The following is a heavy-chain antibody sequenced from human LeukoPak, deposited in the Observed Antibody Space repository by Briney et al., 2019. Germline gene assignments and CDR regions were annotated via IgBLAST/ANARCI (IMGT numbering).Heavy chain of an antibody. CDR1: GFTFSSYS. J-gene: IGHJ4*02. CDR3: ARDLSGIAGYTYGRGIDY. Sequence: PGGSLRLSCAASGFTFSSYSMNWVRQAPGKGLEWVSSISSSSYIYYADSVKGRFTISRDNAKTSLYLQMNSLRAEDTAVYHCARDLSGIAGYTYGRGIDYWGQGTLVTVSS. D-gene: IGHD5-18*01. V-gene: IGHV3-21*01. CDR2: ISSSSYI.